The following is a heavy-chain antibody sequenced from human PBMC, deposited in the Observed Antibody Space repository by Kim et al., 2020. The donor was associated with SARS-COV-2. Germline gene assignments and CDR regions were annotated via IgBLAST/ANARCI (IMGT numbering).Heavy chain of an antibody. V-gene: IGHV6-1*01. J-gene: IGHJ3*02. Sequence: DYAVSVKSRITVNPDASKNLFSLQLKSVTPEDTAIYYCARGAASKHAFDIWGQGTMVTVSS. D-gene: IGHD6-25*01. CDR3: ARGAASKHAFDI.